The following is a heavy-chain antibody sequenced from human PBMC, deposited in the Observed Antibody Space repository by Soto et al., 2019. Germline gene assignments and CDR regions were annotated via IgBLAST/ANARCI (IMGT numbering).Heavy chain of an antibody. CDR1: GGTFSSYA. CDR2: IIPIFGTA. D-gene: IGHD5-18*01. Sequence: QVQLVQSGAEVKKPGSSVKVSCKASGGTFSSYAISWVRQAPGQGLEWMGGIIPIFGTANYAQKFQGRVTITADESTSTAYMELSSLRSEDTAVYYCASLERGTATGAGRNWFDPWGQGTLVTVSS. V-gene: IGHV1-69*01. J-gene: IGHJ5*02. CDR3: ASLERGTATGAGRNWFDP.